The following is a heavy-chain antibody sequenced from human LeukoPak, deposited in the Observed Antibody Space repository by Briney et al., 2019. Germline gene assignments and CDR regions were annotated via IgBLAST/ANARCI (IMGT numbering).Heavy chain of an antibody. J-gene: IGHJ4*02. Sequence: KPGGSLRLSCAASGFTFSSYSMNWVRQAPGKGLEWVSSISSSSSYIYYADSVKGRYAISRDNAKNSLYLQMNSLRADDTAVYYCARELSEPTYYYGSGSYSGYWGQGTLVTVSS. CDR3: ARELSEPTYYYGSGSYSGY. CDR2: ISSSSSYI. V-gene: IGHV3-21*01. CDR1: GFTFSSYS. D-gene: IGHD3-10*01.